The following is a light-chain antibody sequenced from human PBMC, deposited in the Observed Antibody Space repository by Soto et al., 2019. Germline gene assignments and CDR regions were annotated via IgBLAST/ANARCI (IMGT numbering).Light chain of an antibody. V-gene: IGKV3D-15*02. J-gene: IGKJ1*01. Sequence: EIVMTQSPATLSVSPGERPTLSCRVSQSVSSYLAWYQQKPGQAPRLLIYDASTRATGIPVRFSGSGSGTDFTLTISSLQPEDFAVYFCHQDFNLPWTFGQGTKVDI. CDR2: DAS. CDR1: QSVSSY. CDR3: HQDFNLPWT.